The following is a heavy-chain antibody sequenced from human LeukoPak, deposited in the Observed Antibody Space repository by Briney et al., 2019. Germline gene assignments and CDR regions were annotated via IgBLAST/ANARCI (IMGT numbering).Heavy chain of an antibody. CDR2: VTHGGNT. Sequence: WETLSLTCAVYGGSFSGYYWSWIRQPPGKGLEWIGEVTHGGNTNYNPSLKSRVTISVDTSKNQFYLKLNSVTAADTAVYYCARWVESVFDIWGHGTMVTVSS. J-gene: IGHJ3*02. V-gene: IGHV4-34*01. CDR1: GGSFSGYY. D-gene: IGHD3-3*01. CDR3: ARWVESVFDI.